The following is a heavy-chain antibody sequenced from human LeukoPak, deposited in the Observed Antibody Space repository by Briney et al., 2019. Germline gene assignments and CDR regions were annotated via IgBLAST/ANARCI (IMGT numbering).Heavy chain of an antibody. Sequence: PGRSLRLSCAASGFTFSSYAMHWVRQAPGKGLEWVAVISYDGSNKYYADSVKGRFTISRDNSKNTLYLQMNSLRAEDTAVYYCARAEQQLVRVFYFDYWGQGTLVTVSS. J-gene: IGHJ4*02. CDR2: ISYDGSNK. V-gene: IGHV3-30-3*01. D-gene: IGHD6-13*01. CDR3: ARAEQQLVRVFYFDY. CDR1: GFTFSSYA.